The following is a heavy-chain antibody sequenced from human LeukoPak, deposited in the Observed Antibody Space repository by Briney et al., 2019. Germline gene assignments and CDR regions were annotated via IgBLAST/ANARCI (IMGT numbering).Heavy chain of an antibody. D-gene: IGHD5-18*01. Sequence: SETLSLTCAVFGGSFSGYYWSWIRQPPGKGLEWIGEINHSGSTNSNPSLMGRITMSVDTSKNQFSLKLTSVTAADTAIYYCASGYTYAYDSWGQGTLVTVSS. V-gene: IGHV4-34*01. CDR3: ASGYTYAYDS. J-gene: IGHJ5*01. CDR2: INHSGST. CDR1: GGSFSGYY.